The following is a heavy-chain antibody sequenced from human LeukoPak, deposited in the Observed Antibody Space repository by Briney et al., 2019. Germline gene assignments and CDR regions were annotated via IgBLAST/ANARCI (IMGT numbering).Heavy chain of an antibody. V-gene: IGHV3-21*01. CDR1: GFTFSSYS. CDR3: ATLVATDLYGMDV. J-gene: IGHJ6*04. Sequence: GGSLRLSCAASGFTFSSYSMNWVRQAPGKGLDWVSSISSSSSYIYYADSVKGRFTISRDNAKNSLYLQMNSLRAEDTAVYYCATLVATDLYGMDVWGKGTTVTVSS. CDR2: ISSSSSYI. D-gene: IGHD5-12*01.